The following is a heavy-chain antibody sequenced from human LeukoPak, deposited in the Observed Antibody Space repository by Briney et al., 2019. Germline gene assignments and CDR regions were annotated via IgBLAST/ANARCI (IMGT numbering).Heavy chain of an antibody. Sequence: SQTLSLTCTVSGDSINSGGYYWSWIRQHPGKGLEWIGYIYYSGSTYYNPSLRSRVTISVDTSQNQFSLKLSSVTAADTAVYYCARDLIGYGGYASPFGYWGQGTLVTVSS. D-gene: IGHD4-17*01. J-gene: IGHJ4*02. CDR3: ARDLIGYGGYASPFGY. CDR2: IYYSGST. V-gene: IGHV4-31*03. CDR1: GDSINSGGYY.